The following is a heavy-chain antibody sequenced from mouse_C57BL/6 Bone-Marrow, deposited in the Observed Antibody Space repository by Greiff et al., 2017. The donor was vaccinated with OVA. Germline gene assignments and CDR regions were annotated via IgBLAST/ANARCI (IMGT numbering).Heavy chain of an antibody. V-gene: IGHV1-69*01. CDR1: GYTFTSYW. J-gene: IGHJ3*01. D-gene: IGHD1-3*01. CDR3: ARSEWAY. Sequence: VQLQQPGAELVMPGASVKLSCKASGYTFTSYWMHWVKQRPGQGLEWIGEIDPSDSYTHYNQKFKGKSTLTVDKSSSTAYMQLSSLTSEDSAVYYCARSEWAYWGQGTLVTVSA. CDR2: IDPSDSYT.